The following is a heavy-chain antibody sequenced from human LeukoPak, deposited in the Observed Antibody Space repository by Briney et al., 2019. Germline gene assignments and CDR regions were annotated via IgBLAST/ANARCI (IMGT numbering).Heavy chain of an antibody. D-gene: IGHD1-26*01. CDR3: ARDWRGSYFPDF. J-gene: IGHJ4*02. V-gene: IGHV1-2*02. CDR2: INPNSGDT. Sequence: GASVKVSCKASGYTLTDYYMHWVRQAPGQGLEWMGWINPNSGDTNYAQKFQGRVTMTRDTSISTACMELSRLTSDDTAVYYCARDWRGSYFPDFWGQGTLVTVSS. CDR1: GYTLTDYY.